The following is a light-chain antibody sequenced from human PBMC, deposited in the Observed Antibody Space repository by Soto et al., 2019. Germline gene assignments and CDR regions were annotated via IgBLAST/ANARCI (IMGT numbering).Light chain of an antibody. J-gene: IGKJ4*01. CDR3: QLYGSSPT. CDR1: QSVSSSY. V-gene: IGKV3-20*01. CDR2: GAS. Sequence: EIVLTQSPGTLSVSPGERATLSCRASQSVSSSYLAWYQQKPGQAPRLLIYGASSRATGIPDRFSGSGSGTDFTLTISRLEPEDFAVYYCQLYGSSPTFGGGTKVDIK.